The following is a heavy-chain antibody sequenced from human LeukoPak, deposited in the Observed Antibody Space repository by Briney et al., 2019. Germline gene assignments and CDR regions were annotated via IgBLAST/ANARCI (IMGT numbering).Heavy chain of an antibody. CDR2: IKSKTDGGTT. D-gene: IGHD3-10*01. V-gene: IGHV3-15*01. Sequence: GGSLRLSCAASGFTFSNAWMSWVRQAPGKGLEWVGRIKSKTDGGTTDYAAPVKGRFTISRDDSKNTLYLQMNSLRVEDTAVYYCATPPGGLLWFGELRFWGHGTLVTVSS. J-gene: IGHJ4*01. CDR3: ATPPGGLLWFGELRF. CDR1: GFTFSNAW.